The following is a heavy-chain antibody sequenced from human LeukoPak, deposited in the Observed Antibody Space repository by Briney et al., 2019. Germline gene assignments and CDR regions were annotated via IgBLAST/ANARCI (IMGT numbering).Heavy chain of an antibody. D-gene: IGHD6-13*01. Sequence: SETLSLTCTVSGGSVSSGSYYWSWIRQPPGKGLEWIGYIYYSGSTNYNPSLKSRVTISVDTSKNQFSLKLSSVTAADTAVYYCARGSAAGTRRFDYWGQGTLVTVSS. V-gene: IGHV4-61*01. CDR3: ARGSAAGTRRFDY. CDR2: IYYSGST. CDR1: GGSVSSGSYY. J-gene: IGHJ4*02.